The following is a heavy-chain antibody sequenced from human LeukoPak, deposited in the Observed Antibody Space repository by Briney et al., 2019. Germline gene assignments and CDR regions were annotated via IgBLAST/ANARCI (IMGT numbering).Heavy chain of an antibody. CDR3: VRTGYSSVWYRVDYFDY. J-gene: IGHJ4*02. CDR2: IKQDGSEK. D-gene: IGHD6-19*01. V-gene: IGHV3-7*01. Sequence: PGGSLRLSCAASGFTFSSYWMSWVRQAPGKGLEWVANIKQDGSEKYYVDSVKGRFTISRDNAKKSLYLQMNSLSAEDTAVYYCVRTGYSSVWYRVDYFDYWGQGTLVTVSS. CDR1: GFTFSSYW.